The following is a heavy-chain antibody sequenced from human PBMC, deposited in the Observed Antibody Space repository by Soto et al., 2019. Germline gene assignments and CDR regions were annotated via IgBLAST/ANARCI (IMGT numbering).Heavy chain of an antibody. D-gene: IGHD2-21*02. CDR2: INAGNGNT. Sequence: QVQLVQSGAEEKKPGASVKVSCKASGYTFTSYAMHWVRQAPGQRLEWMGWINAGNGNTKYSQKFQGRVTITRDTAASTADMELSSLRSEDTAVYSCARARVVVTAPDYWGQGTLVTVSS. CDR3: ARARVVVTAPDY. J-gene: IGHJ4*02. V-gene: IGHV1-3*05. CDR1: GYTFTSYA.